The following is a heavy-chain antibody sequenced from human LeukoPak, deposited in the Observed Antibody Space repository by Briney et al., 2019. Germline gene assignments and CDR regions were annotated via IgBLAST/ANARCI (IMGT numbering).Heavy chain of an antibody. CDR2: ITASGTAM. Sequence: GGSLRLSCADSGYTSSSYWMNWVRQAPGKGLEWVSHITASGTAMFYADSVKGRFTISRDNAKNSLYLQMNSLRDEDTAVYYCASSGSYRFDYWGQGTLVTVSS. CDR3: ASSGSYRFDY. V-gene: IGHV3-48*02. J-gene: IGHJ4*02. CDR1: GYTSSSYW. D-gene: IGHD1-26*01.